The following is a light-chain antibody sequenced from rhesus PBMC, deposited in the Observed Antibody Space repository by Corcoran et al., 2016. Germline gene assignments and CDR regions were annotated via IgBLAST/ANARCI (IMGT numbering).Light chain of an antibody. V-gene: IGKV1S14*01. J-gene: IGKJ1*01. CDR1: QGIVNY. CDR3: QQHNTYPWT. Sequence: DIQMTQSPSSLSAFVGDTVTITCRASQGIVNYLAWYQQKPGKAPKHLISYASNLESGVPSRFSGSGSGTDFTLTISSLQPEDFAIYYCQQHNTYPWTFGQGTKLEIK. CDR2: YAS.